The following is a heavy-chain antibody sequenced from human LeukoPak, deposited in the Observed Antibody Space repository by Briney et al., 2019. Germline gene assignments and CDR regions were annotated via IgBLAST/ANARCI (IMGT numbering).Heavy chain of an antibody. J-gene: IGHJ4*02. D-gene: IGHD4-17*01. Sequence: PSETLSLTCTVSGGSISSGGYYWSWIRQHPGKGLEWIGYIYYSGSTYYNPSLKSRVTISVDTSKNQFSLKLSSVTAADTAVYYCARDSADYGDYSLGYWGQGTLVTVSS. V-gene: IGHV4-31*03. CDR3: ARDSADYGDYSLGY. CDR1: GGSISSGGYY. CDR2: IYYSGST.